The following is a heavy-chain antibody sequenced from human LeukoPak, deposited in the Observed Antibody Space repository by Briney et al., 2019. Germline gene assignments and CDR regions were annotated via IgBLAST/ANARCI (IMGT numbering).Heavy chain of an antibody. CDR1: GGSISSGGYY. D-gene: IGHD2/OR15-2a*01. J-gene: IGHJ4*02. CDR2: IYYSGSI. CDR3: AGHHPRNTVDF. V-gene: IGHV4-61*08. Sequence: SETLSLTCTVSGGSISSGGYYWSWIRQHPGKGLEWIGYIYYSGSINYNPSLKSRVTISLDTSKNQFSLKLSSVTAADTAVYYCAGHHPRNTVDFWGQGTLVTVSS.